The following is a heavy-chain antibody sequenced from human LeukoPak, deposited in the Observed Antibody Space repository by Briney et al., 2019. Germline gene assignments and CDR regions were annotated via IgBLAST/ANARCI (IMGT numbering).Heavy chain of an antibody. CDR2: IYYSGST. J-gene: IGHJ4*02. Sequence: SETLSLTGTVSGGSISSSSYYWGWIRQPPGKGLEWIGSIYYSGSTYYNPSLKSRVTISVDTSKNQFSLKLSSVTAADTAVYYCAIRSIFGVVNWGQGTLVTVSS. D-gene: IGHD3-3*01. CDR3: AIRSIFGVVN. CDR1: GGSISSSSYY. V-gene: IGHV4-39*01.